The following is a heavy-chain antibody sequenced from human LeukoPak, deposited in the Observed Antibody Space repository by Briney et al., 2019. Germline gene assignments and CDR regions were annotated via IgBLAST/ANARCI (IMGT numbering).Heavy chain of an antibody. J-gene: IGHJ5*02. CDR1: GGSFSGYY. V-gene: IGHV4-34*01. CDR2: INHSGST. CDR3: ARANGYYDSSGYYNWFDP. Sequence: SETLSLTCAVYGGSFSGYYWSWIRQPPGKGLEWIGEINHSGSTNYNPSLKSRVTISVDTSKNQFSLKLSSVTAADTAVYYCARANGYYDSSGYYNWFDPWGQGTLVTVSS. D-gene: IGHD3-22*01.